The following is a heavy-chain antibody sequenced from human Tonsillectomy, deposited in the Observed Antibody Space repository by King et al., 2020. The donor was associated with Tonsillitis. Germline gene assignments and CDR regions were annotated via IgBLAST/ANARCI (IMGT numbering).Heavy chain of an antibody. D-gene: IGHD3-22*01. CDR1: GGSISSYY. CDR2: IFYSGSP. CDR3: ARDLGYYDSSGYYPTDYFDY. Sequence: QLQESGPGLVKPSETLSLTCTVSGGSISSYYWSWIRQPPGKGLEWIGDIFYSGSPNYNPSLKIRFTMSVETSKNQFSLKPSSVNAADTAVYYCARDLGYYDSSGYYPTDYFDYWGQGTQVTVSS. J-gene: IGHJ4*02. V-gene: IGHV4-59*01.